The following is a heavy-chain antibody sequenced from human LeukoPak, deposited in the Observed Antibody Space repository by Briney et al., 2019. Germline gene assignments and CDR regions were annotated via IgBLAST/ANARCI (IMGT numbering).Heavy chain of an antibody. CDR3: ARDRGPSGMDV. J-gene: IGHJ6*02. Sequence: GGSLRLSCAASGFTFSSYAMLWVRQAPGKGLEWVAVISYDGSNKYYADSVKGRFTISRDNSKNTLYLQMNSLRAEDTAVYYCARDRGPSGMDVWGQGTTVTVYS. CDR1: GFTFSSYA. CDR2: ISYDGSNK. V-gene: IGHV3-30*04. D-gene: IGHD3-10*01.